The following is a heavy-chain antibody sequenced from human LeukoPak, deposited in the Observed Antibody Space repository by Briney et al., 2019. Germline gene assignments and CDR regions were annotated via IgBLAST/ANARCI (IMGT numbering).Heavy chain of an antibody. J-gene: IGHJ4*02. CDR1: GFTFNSYA. Sequence: GGSLRLSCVASGFTFNSYAMNWVRQAPGKGLERLSAITSSGGGTYYADSVKGRFTISRDNSKNTLFLQMNSLRVEDTAVYYCAKTNYFDFWGQGTLVTVSS. CDR2: ITSSGGGT. V-gene: IGHV3-23*01. CDR3: AKTNYFDF.